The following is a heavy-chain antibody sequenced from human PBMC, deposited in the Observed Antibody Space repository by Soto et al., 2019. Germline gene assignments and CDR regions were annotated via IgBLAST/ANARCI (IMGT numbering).Heavy chain of an antibody. V-gene: IGHV4-39*01. CDR1: GGSISSSSYY. J-gene: IGHJ4*02. Sequence: SETLSLTCTVSGGSISSSSYYWGWIRQPPGKGLEWIGSIYYSGSTYYNPSLKSRVTISVDTSKNQFSLKLSSVTAADTAVYYCARRIGKQYYFDYWGQGTLVTVS. D-gene: IGHD1-1*01. CDR2: IYYSGST. CDR3: ARRIGKQYYFDY.